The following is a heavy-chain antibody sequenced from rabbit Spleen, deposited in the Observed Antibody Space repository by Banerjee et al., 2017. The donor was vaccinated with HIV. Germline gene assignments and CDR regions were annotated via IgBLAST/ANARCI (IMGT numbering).Heavy chain of an antibody. CDR3: ARDLAAIIGWNFNL. J-gene: IGHJ4*01. CDR1: GFTLSSYY. V-gene: IGHV1S7*01. CDR2: IDPVFGIT. Sequence: QLEESAGGLVQPGGSLKLSCKASGFTLSSYYMNWVRQAPGKGLEWIGYIDPVFGITYYANWVNGRFSISRENAQNTVLLQMTSLTAADTATYFCARDLAAIIGWNFNLWGQGTLVTVS. D-gene: IGHD1-1*01.